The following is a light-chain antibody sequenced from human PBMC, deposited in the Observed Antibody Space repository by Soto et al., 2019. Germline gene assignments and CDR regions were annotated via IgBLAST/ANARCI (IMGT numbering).Light chain of an antibody. V-gene: IGLV2-14*03. Sequence: QSVLTQPASVSGSPGQSITISCTGTSSDVGGYNFVSWYQHHPAKAPKLMIYDVSNRPSGVSNRFSGSKSGNTASLTISGLQAEDEAHHYCSSFTSSDTLVVFGGGTKLTVL. CDR3: SSFTSSDTLVV. CDR2: DVS. J-gene: IGLJ2*01. CDR1: SSDVGGYNF.